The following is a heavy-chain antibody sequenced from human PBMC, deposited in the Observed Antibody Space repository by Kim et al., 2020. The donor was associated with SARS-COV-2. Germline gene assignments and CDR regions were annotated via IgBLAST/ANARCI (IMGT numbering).Heavy chain of an antibody. V-gene: IGHV3-21*01. Sequence: YIYYRDSVKGRFSNYRDNAKNSLYLQMNSLRAEDTAVYYCARDAPRVPFDYWGQGTLVTVSS. J-gene: IGHJ4*02. CDR3: ARDAPRVPFDY. CDR2: YI. D-gene: IGHD6-6*01.